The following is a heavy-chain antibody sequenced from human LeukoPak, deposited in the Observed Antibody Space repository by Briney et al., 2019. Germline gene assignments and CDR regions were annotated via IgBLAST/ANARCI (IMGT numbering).Heavy chain of an antibody. D-gene: IGHD3-10*01. CDR2: MNPYSGQT. V-gene: IGHV1-8*01. CDR1: GNTFTSYD. J-gene: IGHJ6*03. CDR3: SWIRGALGFYFMDV. Sequence: GASVKVSCKSSGNTFTSYDINWVRQATGQGFEWMGWMNPYSGQTGSAQKFQGRVTMTRNTSISTAYMELSSLRSEDTAVYYCSWIRGALGFYFMDVWGKGTTVTISS.